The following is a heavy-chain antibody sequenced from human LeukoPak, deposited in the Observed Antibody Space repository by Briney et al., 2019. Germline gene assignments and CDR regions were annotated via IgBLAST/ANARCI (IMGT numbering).Heavy chain of an antibody. D-gene: IGHD3-22*01. J-gene: IGHJ4*02. CDR3: ARGPGGDYYDSSGYYW. Sequence: SETLSLTCTVSGVSISSSDYYWGWIRQPPGKGLEWIGSIYYSGSTYYNPPLKSRVTISEDTSKNQFSLKLSSVTAADTAVYYCARGPGGDYYDSSGYYWWGQGTLVTVSS. CDR1: GVSISSSDYY. V-gene: IGHV4-39*07. CDR2: IYYSGST.